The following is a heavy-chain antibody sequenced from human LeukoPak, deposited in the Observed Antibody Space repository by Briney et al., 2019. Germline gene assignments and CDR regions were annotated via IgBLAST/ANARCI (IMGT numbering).Heavy chain of an antibody. D-gene: IGHD1-26*01. V-gene: IGHV3-74*03. CDR1: GFTFSGYW. CDR3: ARGGSGNFYY. CDR2: IGSDGGST. J-gene: IGHJ4*02. Sequence: PGGSLRLSCTASGFTFSGYWKNCLRQAPAKGLVCVSRIGSDGGSTTYADSVKGRFTISRDNGKNTLYLQMTSLRAEDTAVYYCARGGSGNFYYWGQGTLVTVSS.